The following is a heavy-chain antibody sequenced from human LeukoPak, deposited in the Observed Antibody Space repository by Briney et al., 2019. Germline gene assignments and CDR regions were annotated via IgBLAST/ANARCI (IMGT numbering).Heavy chain of an antibody. J-gene: IGHJ4*02. Sequence: SGPTLVKPTQTLTLTCTFSGFSLSTSGVGVGWIRQPPVKALECLALIYWDDDRRLSPSLRSRLTITKDTSKNQVVLTMTNMGPVDTATYFCAHNLLTGMNAISPFDYWGQGILVTVSS. CDR2: IYWDDDR. CDR1: GFSLSTSGVG. CDR3: AHNLLTGMNAISPFDY. V-gene: IGHV2-5*02. D-gene: IGHD2-21*01.